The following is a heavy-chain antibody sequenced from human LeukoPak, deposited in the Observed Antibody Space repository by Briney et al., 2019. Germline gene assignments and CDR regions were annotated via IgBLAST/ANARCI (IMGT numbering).Heavy chain of an antibody. CDR1: GYTFTGYY. D-gene: IGHD3-22*01. CDR2: INPNSGGT. Sequence: ASVKVSCKASGYTFTGYYMHWVRQAPGQGLEWMGWINPNSGGTNYAQNFQGRVTMTRDTSITTAYMELSRLTSDDTAVYYCARGNYYDASGYPRRWFDPWGQGTLVTVSS. V-gene: IGHV1-2*02. CDR3: ARGNYYDASGYPRRWFDP. J-gene: IGHJ5*02.